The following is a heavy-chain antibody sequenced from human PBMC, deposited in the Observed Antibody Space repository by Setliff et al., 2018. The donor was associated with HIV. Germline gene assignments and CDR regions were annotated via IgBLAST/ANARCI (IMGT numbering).Heavy chain of an antibody. CDR2: ISGSGGST. Sequence: QTGGSLRLSCAASGFTFSSYSMNWVRQAPGKGLEWVSYISGSGGSTYYADSVKGRFTISRDNSKNTLFLRMNSLRADDTAVYYCATARPRHLVSTNPPYYFDYWGQGTLVTVSS. V-gene: IGHV3-23*01. CDR1: GFTFSSYS. CDR3: ATARPRHLVSTNPPYYFDY. J-gene: IGHJ4*02. D-gene: IGHD2-8*02.